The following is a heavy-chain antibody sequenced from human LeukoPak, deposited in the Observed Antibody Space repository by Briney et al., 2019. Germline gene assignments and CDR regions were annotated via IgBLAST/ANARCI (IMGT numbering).Heavy chain of an antibody. CDR1: GFTVRSNH. J-gene: IGHJ3*02. CDR3: VRDTDGNDAVDI. CDR2: IYSGGST. Sequence: GGSLRLPFAASGFTVRSNHMSGVGQAPGKGLEGVSVIYSGGSTYYADSVKGRFTISRHNSKNTLYPQMNSLRAEDTAVYYCVRDTDGNDAVDIWGQGTMVTVSS. V-gene: IGHV3-53*04. D-gene: IGHD4-17*01.